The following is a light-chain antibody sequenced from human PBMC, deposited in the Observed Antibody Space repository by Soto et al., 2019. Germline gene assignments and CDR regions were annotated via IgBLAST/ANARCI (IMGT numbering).Light chain of an antibody. CDR1: QSVSSN. CDR2: GAS. Sequence: DIVMTQSPATLSLSPGDRATLSCRASQSVSSNLAWYQQKTGQAPRLLIYGASTRATGIPDRLSGSGSGTELNLTISRLQSEDFAVYYCQKYNNWPRTFGQGTKVDIK. CDR3: QKYNNWPRT. J-gene: IGKJ1*01. V-gene: IGKV3-15*01.